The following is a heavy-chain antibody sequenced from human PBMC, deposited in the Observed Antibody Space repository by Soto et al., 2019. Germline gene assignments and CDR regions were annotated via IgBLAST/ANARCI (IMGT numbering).Heavy chain of an antibody. D-gene: IGHD6-13*01. CDR3: AKDLAGPPYSSSSKTEYYFDY. CDR2: ISYDGSNK. J-gene: IGHJ4*02. V-gene: IGHV3-30*18. CDR1: GFTFSSYG. Sequence: GGSLRLSCAASGFTFSSYGMHWVRQAPGKGLEWVAVISYDGSNKYYADSVKGRFTISRDNSKNTLYLQMNSLRAEDTAVYYCAKDLAGPPYSSSSKTEYYFDYWGQGTLVTVSS.